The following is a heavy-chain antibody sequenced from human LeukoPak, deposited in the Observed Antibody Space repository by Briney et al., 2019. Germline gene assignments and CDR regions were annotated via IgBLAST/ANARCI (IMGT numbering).Heavy chain of an antibody. CDR2: IWYDGTNR. D-gene: IGHD3-10*01. CDR3: AKDHVIMVRGGYFSMDV. Sequence: GGSLRLSCAASGFTFSSYGMHWVRQAPGKGLEWVAVIWYDGTNRYYTDSVKGRFIISRDNSKNTLYLQMNSLRTEDTAVYYCAKDHVIMVRGGYFSMDVWGQGTTVTVSS. CDR1: GFTFSSYG. V-gene: IGHV3-30*02. J-gene: IGHJ6*02.